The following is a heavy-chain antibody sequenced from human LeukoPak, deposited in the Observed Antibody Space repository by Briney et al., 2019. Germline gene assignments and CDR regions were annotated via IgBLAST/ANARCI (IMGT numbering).Heavy chain of an antibody. V-gene: IGHV4-34*01. D-gene: IGHD3-16*02. J-gene: IGHJ4*02. CDR1: GGSFSGYY. CDR3: ARLLRGVWGSYRSDY. Sequence: SETLSLTCAVYGGSFSGYYWSWIRQPPGKGLEWIGEINHSGSTNYNPSLKSRVTISVDTSKNQFSLKLSSATAADTAVYYRARLLRGVWGSYRSDYWGQGTLVTVSS. CDR2: INHSGST.